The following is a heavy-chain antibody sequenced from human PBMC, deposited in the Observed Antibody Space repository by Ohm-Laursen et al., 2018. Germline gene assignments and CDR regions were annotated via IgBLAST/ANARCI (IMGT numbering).Heavy chain of an antibody. D-gene: IGHD2-2*01. CDR1: GGSITSNGYH. J-gene: IGHJ4*02. V-gene: IGHV4-31*01. CDR2: ISYSGST. CDR3: AGGYQLPYY. Sequence: TLSLTCTVSGGSITSNGYHWSWIRQPPGKGLEWIGYISYSGSTYYNPSLRSLVTIPLDTSKNQFSLSLTSVMAADTAIYFCAGGYQLPYYWGQGSLVTVSS.